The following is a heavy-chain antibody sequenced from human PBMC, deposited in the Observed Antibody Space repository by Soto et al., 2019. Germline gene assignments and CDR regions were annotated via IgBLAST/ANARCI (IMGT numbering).Heavy chain of an antibody. Sequence: QVQVQEWGPGLVKPSETVSLTCTVSGGSINNYYCSWIRQAAGKGLEWIGRIYSSGTTNYNPSLKSRVTMSVDMSKSQFSLTLRSVTAADTAVYYCVRDIGGSGWFAPWGQGTLVAVSP. J-gene: IGHJ5*02. D-gene: IGHD2-15*01. V-gene: IGHV4-4*07. CDR3: VRDIGGSGWFAP. CDR1: GGSINNYY. CDR2: IYSSGTT.